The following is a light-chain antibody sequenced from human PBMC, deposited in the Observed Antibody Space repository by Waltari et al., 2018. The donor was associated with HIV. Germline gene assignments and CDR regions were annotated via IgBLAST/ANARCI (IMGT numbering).Light chain of an antibody. CDR2: DVS. CDR1: SRAVGGYHY. V-gene: IGLV2-11*01. J-gene: IGLJ2*01. Sequence: QSALTQTRSVSGSPGQSVPISCTGTSRAVGGYHYVSLYQQHPGKAPKLMIYDVSKRPSGVPDRFSGSKSGNTASLTISGLQAEDEADYYCCSYAGSYTFVVFGGGTKLTVL. CDR3: CSYAGSYTFVV.